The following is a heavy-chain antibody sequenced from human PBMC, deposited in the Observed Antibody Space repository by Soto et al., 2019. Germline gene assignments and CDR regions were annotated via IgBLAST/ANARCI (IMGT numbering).Heavy chain of an antibody. CDR2: IYYSGST. CDR1: GGSISSGNW. Sequence: SETLSLTCAVSGGSISSGNWWSWVRQPPGKGLEWIGQIYYSGSTRYNPSLKSRVTISVGRSKNQFSLKLSSVTAADTAVYYCASGGYTVTTPNAFDIWGQGTMVTVSS. D-gene: IGHD4-17*01. CDR3: ASGGYTVTTPNAFDI. V-gene: IGHV4-4*02. J-gene: IGHJ3*02.